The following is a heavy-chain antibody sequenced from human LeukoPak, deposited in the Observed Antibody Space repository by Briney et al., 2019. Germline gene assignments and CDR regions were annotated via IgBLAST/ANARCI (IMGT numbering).Heavy chain of an antibody. CDR1: GFTFSSYA. J-gene: IGHJ5*02. D-gene: IGHD2-15*01. Sequence: PGRSLRLSCAASGFTFSSYAMHWVRQAPGKGLEWVAVISYDGSNKYYAGSVKGRFTISRDNSKNTLYLQMNSLRAEDTAVYYCARNYGYCSGGSCYSLGAWGQGTLVTVSS. CDR3: ARNYGYCSGGSCYSLGA. CDR2: ISYDGSNK. V-gene: IGHV3-30-3*01.